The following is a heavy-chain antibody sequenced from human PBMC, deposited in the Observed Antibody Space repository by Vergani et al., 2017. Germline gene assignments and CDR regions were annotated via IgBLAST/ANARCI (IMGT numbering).Heavy chain of an antibody. Sequence: QVQLLQSGAEVKKPGASVKVSCKVSGYTLTELSMHWVRQAPGKGLEWMGWINPNSGGTNYAQNFQGRVTMTGDTSISTAYMELSRLRSDDTAVYYCARDLVASDIVVGGGYYYMDVWGKGTTVTVPS. J-gene: IGHJ6*03. CDR3: ARDLVASDIVVGGGYYYMDV. D-gene: IGHD2-2*01. V-gene: IGHV1-2*02. CDR2: INPNSGGT. CDR1: GYTLTELS.